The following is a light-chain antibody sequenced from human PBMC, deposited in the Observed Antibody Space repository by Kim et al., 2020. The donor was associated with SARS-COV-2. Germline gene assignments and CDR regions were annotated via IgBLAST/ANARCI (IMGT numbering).Light chain of an antibody. CDR1: QSVSSN. CDR2: RAS. V-gene: IGKV3-15*01. J-gene: IGKJ2*01. CDR3: QQYNNWPPYT. Sequence: EIVMTQSPATLSVSPGERATLSCRASQSVSSNLAWYQQKPGQAPRLLIYRASTRATGIPARFSGSGSGTEFTLTISSLQSEDFAVYYCQQYNNWPPYTFGQGTKLEI.